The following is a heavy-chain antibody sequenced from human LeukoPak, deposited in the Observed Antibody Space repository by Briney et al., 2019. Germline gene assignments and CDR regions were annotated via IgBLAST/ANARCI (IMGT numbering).Heavy chain of an antibody. V-gene: IGHV3-21*01. CDR1: GFTFSSYS. J-gene: IGHJ4*02. CDR3: ARGSTINPGDY. Sequence: GGSLRLSCAASGFTFSSYSMNWVRQAPGKGLEWVSSISSSSSYIYYADSVKGRFTISRDNAKNSLYLQMNSLRAEDTAVYYCARGSTINPGDYWGQGTLVTVSS. D-gene: IGHD5/OR15-5a*01. CDR2: ISSSSSYI.